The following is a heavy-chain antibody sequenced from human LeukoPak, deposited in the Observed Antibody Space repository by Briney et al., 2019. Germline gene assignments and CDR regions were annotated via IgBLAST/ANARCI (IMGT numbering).Heavy chain of an antibody. V-gene: IGHV4-34*01. CDR1: GGSFSGYY. CDR2: INHSGRT. J-gene: IGHJ4*02. Sequence: SETLSLTCAVYGGSFSGYYWSWIRQPPGKGLEWIGEINHSGRTNYNPSPKSRVTISVDTSKNQFSLKLSSVTAADTAVYYCARRGNFVVTKGYYLDYWGQGTLVTVSS. D-gene: IGHD5-12*01. CDR3: ARRGNFVVTKGYYLDY.